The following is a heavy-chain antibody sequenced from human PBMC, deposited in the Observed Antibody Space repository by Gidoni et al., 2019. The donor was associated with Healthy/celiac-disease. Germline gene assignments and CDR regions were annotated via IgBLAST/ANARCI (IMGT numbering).Heavy chain of an antibody. Sequence: QVQLQQWGAGLLKPSETLSLTCAVYGGSFSGYYWSWIRQPPGKGLEWIGEINHSGSTNYNPSLKSRVTISVDTSKNQFSLKLSSVTAADTAVYYCARGRWRSNRWFDPWGQGTLVTVSS. V-gene: IGHV4-34*01. J-gene: IGHJ5*02. D-gene: IGHD2-15*01. CDR2: INHSGST. CDR1: GGSFSGYY. CDR3: ARGRWRSNRWFDP.